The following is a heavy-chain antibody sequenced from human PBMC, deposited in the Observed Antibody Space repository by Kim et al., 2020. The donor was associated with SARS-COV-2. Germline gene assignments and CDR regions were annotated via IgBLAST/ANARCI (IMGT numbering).Heavy chain of an antibody. Sequence: SETLSLTCAVSGGSLSGYNWCWIRQSPEKGLEWIGEIFQSGGTTYNPSLKSRVTISLDTSKNQFFPKLSSGTAADTAVYFCARDIVSSPRGDGSVPWGQGT. V-gene: IGHV4-34*12. CDR3: ARDIVSSPRGDGSVP. CDR2: IFQSGGT. J-gene: IGHJ5*02. D-gene: IGHD2-21*01. CDR1: GGSLSGYN.